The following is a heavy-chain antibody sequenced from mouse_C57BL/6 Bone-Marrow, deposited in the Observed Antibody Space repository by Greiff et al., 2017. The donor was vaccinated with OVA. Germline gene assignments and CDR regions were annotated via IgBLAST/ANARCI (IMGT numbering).Heavy chain of an antibody. CDR3: ASKTVYYMMDY. V-gene: IGHV3-6*01. CDR2: ISYDGSN. Sequence: EVQLVESGPGLVKPSQSLSLTCSVTGYSIPSGYYWNWIRQFPGNKLEWMGYISYDGSNNYNPSLKNRISITRDTSKNQFFLKLNSVTTEDTATYYCASKTVYYMMDYWGQGTSVTVSS. D-gene: IGHD2-12*01. CDR1: GYSIPSGYY. J-gene: IGHJ4*01.